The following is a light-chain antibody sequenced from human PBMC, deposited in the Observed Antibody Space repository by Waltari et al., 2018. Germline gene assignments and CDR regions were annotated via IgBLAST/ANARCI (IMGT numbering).Light chain of an antibody. J-gene: IGKJ2*01. CDR2: LRS. CDR1: QSLLHTNGYNY. Sequence: DIVMTQSPLSLPVTPGEPASISCRSSQSLLHTNGYNYLDWYLQKPGQSPQLLIQLRSNRSSGVPDRFNGSGSGTDFALQISRVEAEDVGVYYCMQALQTPYTFGQGTRLEIK. V-gene: IGKV2-28*01. CDR3: MQALQTPYT.